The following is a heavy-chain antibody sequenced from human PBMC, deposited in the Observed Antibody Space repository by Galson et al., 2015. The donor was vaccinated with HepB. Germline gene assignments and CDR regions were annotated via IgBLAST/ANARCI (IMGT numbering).Heavy chain of an antibody. J-gene: IGHJ4*02. Sequence: SLRLSCAASGFTFSDYYMSWVRQAPGKGLLWVSYISADGTRTKYADSVKGRFTISRDNAKNTVYLQMNSLRTEDTAVYYCAREFAFGCGSYSNWGQGSLVTVSS. CDR2: ISADGTRT. V-gene: IGHV3-74*01. CDR1: GFTFSDYY. D-gene: IGHD6-19*01. CDR3: AREFAFGCGSYSN.